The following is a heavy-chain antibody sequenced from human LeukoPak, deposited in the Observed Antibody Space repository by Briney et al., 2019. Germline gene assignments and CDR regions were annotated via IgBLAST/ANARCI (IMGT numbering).Heavy chain of an antibody. CDR1: GFTVSSSY. CDR2: ISSAGTT. Sequence: PGGSLRLSCAASGFTVSSSYMSWVRQAPGKGLEGVSFISSAGTTYYADSVKGRFTISRDNSNNTVYLQVNSLRDEDTVVYYCARDLEAANTYYFDYWGQGTMVTVSS. J-gene: IGHJ4*02. V-gene: IGHV3-66*01. D-gene: IGHD6-13*01. CDR3: ARDLEAANTYYFDY.